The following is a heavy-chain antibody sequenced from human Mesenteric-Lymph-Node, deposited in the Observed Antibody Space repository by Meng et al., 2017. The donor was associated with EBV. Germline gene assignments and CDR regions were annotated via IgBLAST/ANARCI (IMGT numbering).Heavy chain of an antibody. D-gene: IGHD6-19*01. CDR3: ARVGQWLPIDY. V-gene: IGHV4-4*02. J-gene: IGHJ4*02. Sequence: QQPVAGLVTPSGTPSLPCDVSVCSISSRNWWSWVRQPPGKGLEWIGEIYHSGSTNYNPSLKSRVTISVDKSKNQFSLNLSSVTAADTAVYYCARVGQWLPIDYWGQGTLVTVSS. CDR2: IYHSGST. CDR1: VCSISSRNW.